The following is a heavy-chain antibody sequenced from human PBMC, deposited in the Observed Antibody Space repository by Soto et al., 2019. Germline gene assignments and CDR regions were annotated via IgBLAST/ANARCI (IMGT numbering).Heavy chain of an antibody. J-gene: IGHJ4*02. CDR3: ARADRGRLGY. CDR2: IYYSGST. D-gene: IGHD3-10*01. Sequence: SETLSLTCAVSGGSISSGGYSWSWIRQPPGKGLEWIGYIYYSGSTNYNPSLKSRVTISVDTSKNQFSLKLSSVTAADTAVYYCARADRGRLGYWGQGTLVTVS. V-gene: IGHV4-61*08. CDR1: GGSISSGGYS.